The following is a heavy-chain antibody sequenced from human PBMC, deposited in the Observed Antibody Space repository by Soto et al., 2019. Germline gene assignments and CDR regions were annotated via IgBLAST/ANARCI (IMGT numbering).Heavy chain of an antibody. CDR3: ARRYGKNAFDI. V-gene: IGHV4-59*01. Sequence: SETLSLTCTVSGGALRGYSWSWIRQSPGKGLEWIGYVYSGGGTNYSPSFMGRVTISVDTTDNQFSLKLNSVTAADTAVYYCARRYGKNAFDIWGQGTMVT. CDR1: GGALRGYS. D-gene: IGHD5-18*01. J-gene: IGHJ3*02. CDR2: VYSGGGT.